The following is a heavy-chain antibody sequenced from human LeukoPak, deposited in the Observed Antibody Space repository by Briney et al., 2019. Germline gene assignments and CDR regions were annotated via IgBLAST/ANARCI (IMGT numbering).Heavy chain of an antibody. V-gene: IGHV4-59*08. CDR2: IYYSGST. Sequence: SETLSLTCTVSGGSISSYYWSWIRQPPGKGLEWIGYIYYSGSTNYNPSLKSRVTISVDTSKKQFSLKLSSVTAADTAVYYCARHDPNRLVVRGVIIPWVFDPWGQGTLVTVSS. CDR3: ARHDPNRLVVRGVIIPWVFDP. CDR1: GGSISSYY. D-gene: IGHD3-10*01. J-gene: IGHJ5*02.